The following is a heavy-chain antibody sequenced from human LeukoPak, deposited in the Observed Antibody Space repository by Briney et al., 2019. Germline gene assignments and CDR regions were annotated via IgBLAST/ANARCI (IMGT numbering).Heavy chain of an antibody. V-gene: IGHV3-23*01. CDR2: VSGSGGST. Sequence: GGSLRLSCAASGFTFGSYAMSWVRQAPGKGLEWVSAVSGSGGSTYYADSVKGRFTISRDNSKNTLYLQMNSLRAEDTAVYYCAKDGERGDYGSGSYFEEYFQHWGQGTLVTVSS. J-gene: IGHJ1*01. D-gene: IGHD3-10*01. CDR1: GFTFGSYA. CDR3: AKDGERGDYGSGSYFEEYFQH.